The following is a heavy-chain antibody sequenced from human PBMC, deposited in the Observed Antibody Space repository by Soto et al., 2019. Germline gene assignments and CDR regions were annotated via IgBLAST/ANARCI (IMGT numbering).Heavy chain of an antibody. CDR1: GFSLTTRPMG. Sequence: QITLKESGPTLVKPTQPLTLTCSFSGFSLTTRPMGVGWIRQPPGKALEWLAVIYWDDDKRYSPSLRSRLTITKDTSKKQVVLTVTNVDPADTATYYCAHRLGGFTWNDGYLDYWGQGTLVTVSS. V-gene: IGHV2-5*02. J-gene: IGHJ4*02. D-gene: IGHD1-1*01. CDR2: IYWDDDK. CDR3: AHRLGGFTWNDGYLDY.